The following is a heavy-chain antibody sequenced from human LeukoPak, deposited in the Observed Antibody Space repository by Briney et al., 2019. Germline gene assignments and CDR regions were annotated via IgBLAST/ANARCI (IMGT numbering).Heavy chain of an antibody. CDR3: ANYASRSGWFLPFDC. J-gene: IGHJ4*02. V-gene: IGHV3-30*04. CDR1: GFTFSSYT. CDR2: ISNDGSNK. Sequence: GGSLRLSCAASGFTFSSYTMHWVRQAPGKGLEWVAVISNDGSNKYYADSVKGRFTISRDNTKNTLYLQMNSLRAEDTAVYYCANYASRSGWFLPFDCWGQGILVTVSS. D-gene: IGHD6-19*01.